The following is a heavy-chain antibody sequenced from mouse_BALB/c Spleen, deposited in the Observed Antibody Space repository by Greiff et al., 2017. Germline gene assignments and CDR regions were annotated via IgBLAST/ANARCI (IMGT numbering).Heavy chain of an antibody. D-gene: IGHD1-2*01. V-gene: IGHV1S56*01. CDR2: IYPGNVNT. Sequence: QVQLQQSGPELVKPGASVRISCKASGYTFTSYYIHWVKQRPGQGLEWIGWIYPGNVNTKYNEKFKGKATLTADKSSSTAYMQLSSLTSEDSAVYFCARGEFITGDYWGQGTTLTVSS. CDR3: ARGEFITGDY. CDR1: GYTFTSYY. J-gene: IGHJ2*01.